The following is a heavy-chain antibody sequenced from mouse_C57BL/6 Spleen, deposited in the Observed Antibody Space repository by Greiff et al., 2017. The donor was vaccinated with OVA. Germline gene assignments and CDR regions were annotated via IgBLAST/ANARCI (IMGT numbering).Heavy chain of an antibody. Sequence: QVQLQQPGAELVMPGASVKLSCKASGYTFTSYWMHWVKQRPGQGLEWIGEIDPSDSYTNYNQKFKGKSTLTVDKSSSTAYMQLSSLTSEDSAVYYCARRYDGSSFDYWGQGTTLTVSS. CDR3: ARRYDGSSFDY. CDR1: GYTFTSYW. J-gene: IGHJ2*01. D-gene: IGHD1-1*01. CDR2: IDPSDSYT. V-gene: IGHV1-69*01.